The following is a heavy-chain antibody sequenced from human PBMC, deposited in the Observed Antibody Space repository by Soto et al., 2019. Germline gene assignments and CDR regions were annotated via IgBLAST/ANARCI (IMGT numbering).Heavy chain of an antibody. V-gene: IGHV3-74*01. CDR1: GFTFSSYW. D-gene: IGHD4-17*01. J-gene: IGHJ4*02. CDR2: INSDGSST. Sequence: PGGSLRLSCAASGFTFSSYWMHWVRQAPGKGLVWVSRINSDGSSTSYADSVKGRFTISRDNAKNTLYLQMNSLRAEDTAVYYCASVYNYGDYRFDYWGQGTLVTVSS. CDR3: ASVYNYGDYRFDY.